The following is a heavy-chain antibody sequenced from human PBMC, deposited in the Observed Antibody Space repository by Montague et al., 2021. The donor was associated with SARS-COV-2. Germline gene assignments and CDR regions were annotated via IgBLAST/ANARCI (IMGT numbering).Heavy chain of an antibody. CDR1: GGSISSSSYY. Sequence: SETLSLTCTVSGGSISSSSYYWGWIRQPPGKGLEWIGSIYYSGSTYYNPSLKSRVTISVDTSKNQFSLKLSSVTAADTAVYYCARGGEVVGNWFDPWGQGTLVTVSS. J-gene: IGHJ5*02. CDR3: ARGGEVVGNWFDP. V-gene: IGHV4-39*07. D-gene: IGHD2-2*01. CDR2: IYYSGST.